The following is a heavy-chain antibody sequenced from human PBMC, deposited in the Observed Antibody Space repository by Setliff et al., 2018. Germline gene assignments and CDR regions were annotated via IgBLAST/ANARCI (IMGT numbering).Heavy chain of an antibody. J-gene: IGHJ3*02. CDR2: ISPYNGYI. Sequence: ASVKVSCKASGYTFSTYGIAWVRQATGQGLEWMGWISPYNGYIIYAHKFQGRVTMTTDASTGTADMELRNLRSDDTAVYYCTRDTNIVVVPPHRTAFDIWVQGTMGTVSS. D-gene: IGHD2-2*01. V-gene: IGHV1-18*01. CDR1: GYTFSTYG. CDR3: TRDTNIVVVPPHRTAFDI.